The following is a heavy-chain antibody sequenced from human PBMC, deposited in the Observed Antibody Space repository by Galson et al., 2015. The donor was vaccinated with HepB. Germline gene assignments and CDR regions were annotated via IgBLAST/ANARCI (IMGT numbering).Heavy chain of an antibody. J-gene: IGHJ5*02. Sequence: PSFQGQVTISADKSISTAYLQWSSLKASDTAMYYCARGEAASLWFDPWGQGTLVTVSS. CDR3: ARGEAASLWFDP. D-gene: IGHD2-15*01. V-gene: IGHV5-51*01.